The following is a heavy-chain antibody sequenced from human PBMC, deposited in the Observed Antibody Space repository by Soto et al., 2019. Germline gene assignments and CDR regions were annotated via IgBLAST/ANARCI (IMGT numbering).Heavy chain of an antibody. CDR1: GFSFSYFA. CDR3: LRDTGEGVWSCFAY. Sequence: QVQLVESGGGVVQPGRSLRLSCAASGFSFSYFAMHWVRQAPGKGLEWVAVIWDGGSTKNYGESVKGRVTISRDNSKNKMKLETHSLRRKDTAMSEYLRDTGEGVWSCFAYWGQGTLVTVSS. D-gene: IGHD3-10*01. J-gene: IGHJ4*02. V-gene: IGHV3-33*01. CDR2: IWDGGSTK.